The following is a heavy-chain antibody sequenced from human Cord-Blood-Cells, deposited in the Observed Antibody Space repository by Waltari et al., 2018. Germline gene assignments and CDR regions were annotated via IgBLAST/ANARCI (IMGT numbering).Heavy chain of an antibody. CDR3: ARDQTDYYDSSGYYYY. D-gene: IGHD3-22*01. J-gene: IGHJ4*02. CDR1: GYTLHSHA. V-gene: IGHV7-4-1*02. Sequence: QVQLVQSGSELKKPRASVKVSCKASGYTLHSHALNWVRQSTGQGLEWMGWINTNTGNPTYAQGFTGRFVFSLDTSVSTAYLQISSLKAEDTAVYYCARDQTDYYDSSGYYYYWGQGTLVTVSS. CDR2: INTNTGNP.